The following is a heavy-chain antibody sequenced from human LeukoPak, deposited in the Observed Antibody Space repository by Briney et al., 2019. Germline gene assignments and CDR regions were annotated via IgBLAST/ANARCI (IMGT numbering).Heavy chain of an antibody. CDR2: IRYDGSNK. CDR3: ATEVGYSYYYMDV. Sequence: GSLRLSCAASGFTFSSYGMHWVRQAPGKGLEWVTFIRYDGSNKYYADSVKGRFTISRDNSKNTLYLQMNSLSTEDTAVYYCATEVGYSYYYMDVWGKGTTVTVSS. V-gene: IGHV3-30*02. CDR1: GFTFSSYG. J-gene: IGHJ6*03.